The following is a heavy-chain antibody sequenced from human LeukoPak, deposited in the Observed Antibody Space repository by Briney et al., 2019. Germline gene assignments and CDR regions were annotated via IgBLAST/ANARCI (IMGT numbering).Heavy chain of an antibody. J-gene: IGHJ4*02. CDR3: AKVPHSWGLFDS. CDR2: ISYDGSNK. CDR1: GFTFSSYG. Sequence: PGGSLRLSCAASGFTFSSYGMHWVRQAPCKGLEWVAVISYDGSNKYYADSVKGRFTISRDNSKNTLYLQMNSLRTEDTAVYFCAKVPHSWGLFDSWGQGTLVTVSS. V-gene: IGHV3-30*18. D-gene: IGHD3-16*01.